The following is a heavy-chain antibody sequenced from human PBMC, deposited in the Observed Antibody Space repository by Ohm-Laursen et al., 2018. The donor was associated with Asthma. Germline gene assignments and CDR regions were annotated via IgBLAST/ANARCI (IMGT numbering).Heavy chain of an antibody. V-gene: IGHV4-61*08. Sequence: SDTLSLTCTVSGGSISSGGYYWSWIRQHPGKGLEWIGYIYYSGSTNYNPSLKSRVTISVDTSKNQFSLKLSSVTAADTAVYYCAGPTPRGEPDGMDVWGQGTTVTVSS. J-gene: IGHJ6*02. D-gene: IGHD3-10*01. CDR2: IYYSGST. CDR1: GGSISSGGYY. CDR3: AGPTPRGEPDGMDV.